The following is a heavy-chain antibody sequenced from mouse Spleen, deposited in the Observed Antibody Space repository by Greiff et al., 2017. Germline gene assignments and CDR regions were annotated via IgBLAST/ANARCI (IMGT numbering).Heavy chain of an antibody. V-gene: IGHV1-54*01. CDR3: ARYYDYPLDY. CDR2: INPGSGGT. CDR1: GYAFTNYL. D-gene: IGHD2-4*01. Sequence: VQRVESGAELVRPGTSVKVSCKASGYAFTNYLIEWVKQRPGQGLEWIGVINPGSGGTNYNEKFKGKATLTADKSSSTAYMQLSSLTSEDSAVYFCARYYDYPLDYWGQGTTLTVSS. J-gene: IGHJ2*01.